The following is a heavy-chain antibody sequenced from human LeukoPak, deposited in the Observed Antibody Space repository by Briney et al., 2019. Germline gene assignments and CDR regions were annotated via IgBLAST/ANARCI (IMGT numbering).Heavy chain of an antibody. CDR2: INHSGST. D-gene: IGHD3-22*01. Sequence: PSETLSLTCAVYGGSFSGYYWTWLRQPPGRGLEWIGEINHSGSTTYNPSLKSRVTISVDTSKNQFSLKLSSVTAADTAVYYCARFSLGYDAFDIWGQGTMVTVSS. V-gene: IGHV4-34*01. CDR1: GGSFSGYY. J-gene: IGHJ3*02. CDR3: ARFSLGYDAFDI.